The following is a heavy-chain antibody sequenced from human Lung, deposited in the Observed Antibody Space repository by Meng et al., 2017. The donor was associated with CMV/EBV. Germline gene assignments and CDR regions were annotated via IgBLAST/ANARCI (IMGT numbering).Heavy chain of an antibody. J-gene: IGHJ4*02. CDR2: INPNSGCT. CDR3: SRDLNGDPDY. D-gene: IGHD4-17*01. CDR1: GYTVTCYY. V-gene: IGHV1-2*02. Sequence: VSCRATGYTVTCYYRNWERQGPGLGLDGMGWINPNSGCTNYAQNCQGMFTMTRDTSISTAYMELSRLRSDDTAVYYCSRDLNGDPDYWGQGTLVTVSS.